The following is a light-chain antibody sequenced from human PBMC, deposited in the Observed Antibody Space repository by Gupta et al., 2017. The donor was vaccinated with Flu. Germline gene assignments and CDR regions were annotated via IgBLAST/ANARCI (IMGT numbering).Light chain of an antibody. V-gene: IGKV3-20*01. CDR1: QSVSSSY. CDR3: QQYGSSPPYS. CDR2: GAS. J-gene: IGKJ2*03. Sequence: TQSPGTLSLSPGERATLSCRARQSVSSSYLAWYQQKPGQAPRLLIYGASSRATGIPDRFSGSGSGTDFTLTISRLEPEDFAVYYCQQYGSSPPYSFGQGTKLEIK.